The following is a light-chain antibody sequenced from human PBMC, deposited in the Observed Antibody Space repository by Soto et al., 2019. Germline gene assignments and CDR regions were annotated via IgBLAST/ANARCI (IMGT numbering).Light chain of an antibody. Sequence: DIHLTQSPSFLSASVGDRVTITCRASQSISSWLAWYQQKPGKAPKLLIYDASSLESGVPSRFSGSGSGTEFTLTISSLQPDDFATYYCQQYEAFGQGTKVDIK. J-gene: IGKJ1*01. CDR3: QQYEA. V-gene: IGKV1-5*01. CDR1: QSISSW. CDR2: DAS.